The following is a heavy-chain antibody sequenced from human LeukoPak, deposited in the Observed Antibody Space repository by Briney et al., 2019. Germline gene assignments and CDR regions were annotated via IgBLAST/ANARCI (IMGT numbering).Heavy chain of an antibody. CDR2: IIPILGIA. CDR1: GGTFSSYA. CDR3: ASHDYSYYYYGMDV. D-gene: IGHD4-11*01. V-gene: IGHV1-69*04. J-gene: IGHJ6*02. Sequence: SVKVSCKATGGTFSSYAISWVRQAPGQGLEWMGRIIPILGIANYAQRFQGRATITADKSTSTAYMELSSLRSEDTAVYYCASHDYSYYYYGMDVWGQGTTVTVSS.